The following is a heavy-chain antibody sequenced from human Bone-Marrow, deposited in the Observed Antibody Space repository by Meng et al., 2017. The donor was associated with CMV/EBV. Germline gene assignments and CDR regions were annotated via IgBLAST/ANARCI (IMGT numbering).Heavy chain of an antibody. V-gene: IGHV4-34*01. CDR3: ARMRLERRMGCWFDP. J-gene: IGHJ5*02. Sequence: GSLRLSCVVYGESFSDYYWTWIRQPPGKGLEWIGDINHSGGTNYNPSLKSRVTISIDTTKNQFSLNLASVTAADTAGYFCARMRLERRMGCWFDPWGQGTTVTVSS. CDR2: INHSGGT. CDR1: GESFSDYY. D-gene: IGHD1-1*01.